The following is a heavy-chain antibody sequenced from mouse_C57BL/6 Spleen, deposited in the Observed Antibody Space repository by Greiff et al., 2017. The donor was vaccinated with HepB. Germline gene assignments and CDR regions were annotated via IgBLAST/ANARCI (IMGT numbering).Heavy chain of an antibody. J-gene: IGHJ3*01. CDR1: GYTFTSYW. CDR2: INPSNGGT. Sequence: QVQLQQPGTELVKPGASVKLSCKASGYTFTSYWMHWVKQRPGQGLEWIGNINPSNGGTNYNEKFKRKATLTVDKSSSTAYMQLSSLTSEDSAVYYCARSTTVVAPFAYWGQGTLVTVSA. CDR3: ARSTTVVAPFAY. D-gene: IGHD1-1*01. V-gene: IGHV1-53*01.